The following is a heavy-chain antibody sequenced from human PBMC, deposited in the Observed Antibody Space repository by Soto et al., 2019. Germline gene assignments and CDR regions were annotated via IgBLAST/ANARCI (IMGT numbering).Heavy chain of an antibody. CDR2: IYATRTT. Sequence: QVQLQESCPGLVKPSETLSLTCTVSGASISGFYWSWIRKSAGKVLEWIGRIYATRTTAYNPSLKTPVMMAVDTAKKPFSLKLKSVTAADTAVYNCVRGGTNTLRAWCDPWGQGSSVTVSS. CDR3: VRGGTNTLRAWCDP. J-gene: IGHJ5*02. D-gene: IGHD1-1*01. CDR1: GASISGFY. V-gene: IGHV4-4*07.